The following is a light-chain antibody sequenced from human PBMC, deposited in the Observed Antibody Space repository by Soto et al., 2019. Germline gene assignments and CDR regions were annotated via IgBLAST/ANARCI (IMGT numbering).Light chain of an antibody. CDR1: SSNIGANYD. V-gene: IGLV1-40*01. Sequence: QSVLTQPPSVSGAPGQRVTISCTGSSSNIGANYDVHWYQQRPGTAPKLLIFANSNRPSGVPDRFSGSKSGTSASLVIPGLQAEDEGDYYCQSYDSTLSARYVFGTGTKLTVL. J-gene: IGLJ1*01. CDR2: ANS. CDR3: QSYDSTLSARYV.